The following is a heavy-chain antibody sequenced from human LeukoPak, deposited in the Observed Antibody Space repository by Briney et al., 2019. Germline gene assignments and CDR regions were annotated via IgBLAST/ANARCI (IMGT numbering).Heavy chain of an antibody. J-gene: IGHJ4*02. Sequence: GGSLRLSCAASGFTFSSYDMNWVRQAPGKGLEWVSYITSSSSTIYYADSVKGRFTVSRDNAKNPLYLQMNSLRVEDTAAYYCASPAYCGGDCYGWGQGTLVTVSS. CDR2: ITSSSSTI. CDR1: GFTFSSYD. V-gene: IGHV3-48*01. D-gene: IGHD2-21*01. CDR3: ASPAYCGGDCYG.